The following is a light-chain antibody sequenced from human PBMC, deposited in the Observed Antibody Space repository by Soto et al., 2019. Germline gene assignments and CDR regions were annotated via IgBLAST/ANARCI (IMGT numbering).Light chain of an antibody. J-gene: IGKJ1*01. V-gene: IGKV3-11*01. CDR3: QQRHNWPRT. Sequence: EVVMTQSPSTRSGSPGEGVTPSCRANQGIGDTLAWYKHKPGQTPRLLIFEASNRATGIPVRFIGSGSGTDFTLTISSLEPEDFAVYYCQQRHNWPRTFGQGTKVDIK. CDR2: EAS. CDR1: QGIGDT.